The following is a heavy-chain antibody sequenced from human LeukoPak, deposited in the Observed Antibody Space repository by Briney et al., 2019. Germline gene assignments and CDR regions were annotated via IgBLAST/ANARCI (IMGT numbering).Heavy chain of an antibody. CDR1: GYTFTDYY. D-gene: IGHD1-26*01. CDR2: IDPNSGGT. J-gene: IGHJ4*02. V-gene: IGHV1-2*02. CDR3: ATSPLGAYFDY. Sequence: ASVKVSCKASGYTFTDYYMHWSRQAPGQGLEWMGWIDPNSGGTNYAQNFQGRVTMTRDTSISTAYMDLSSLRSGDTAVYYCATSPLGAYFDYWGQGTLVTVSS.